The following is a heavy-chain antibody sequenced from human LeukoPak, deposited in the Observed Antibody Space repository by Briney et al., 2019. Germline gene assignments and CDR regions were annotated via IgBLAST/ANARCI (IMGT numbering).Heavy chain of an antibody. CDR1: GFTFSSYS. CDR3: ARGPPISGNFWRGKNHPPDY. Sequence: GGSLRLSCAASGFTFSSYSMNWVRQAPGKGLEWVSSISGSSSYIYYADSVKGRFTISRDNARNSLYLQMNSLRAEDTAVYYCARGPPISGNFWRGKNHPPDYWGQGTLVTVSS. V-gene: IGHV3-21*06. J-gene: IGHJ4*02. D-gene: IGHD3-3*01. CDR2: ISGSSSYI.